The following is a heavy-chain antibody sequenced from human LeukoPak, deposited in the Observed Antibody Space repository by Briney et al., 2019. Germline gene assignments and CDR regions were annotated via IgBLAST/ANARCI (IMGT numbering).Heavy chain of an antibody. CDR2: MNPNSGNT. V-gene: IGHV1-8*01. CDR3: ARAHQGSGSPSTGFDY. Sequence: GASVKVSCKASGYTFTSYDINWVRQATGQGLEWMGWMNPNSGNTGYAQKFQGRVTMTRNTSISTAYMELSSLRSEDTAVYYCARAHQGSGSPSTGFDYWGQGTLVIVSS. D-gene: IGHD3-10*01. CDR1: GYTFTSYD. J-gene: IGHJ4*02.